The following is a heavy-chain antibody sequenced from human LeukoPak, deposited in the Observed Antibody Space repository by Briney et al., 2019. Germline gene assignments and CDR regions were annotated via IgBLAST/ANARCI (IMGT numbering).Heavy chain of an antibody. CDR2: IYHSGNT. CDR1: GGSISSYY. V-gene: IGHV4-59*12. CDR3: ARAGCSGGSCHDY. Sequence: SETLSLTCTVSGGSISSYYWSWIRQPPGKGLEWIGYIYHSGNTYYNPSLKSRVTISVDTSENQFSLKLSSVTAADTAVYYCARAGCSGGSCHDYWGQGTLVTVSS. J-gene: IGHJ4*02. D-gene: IGHD2-15*01.